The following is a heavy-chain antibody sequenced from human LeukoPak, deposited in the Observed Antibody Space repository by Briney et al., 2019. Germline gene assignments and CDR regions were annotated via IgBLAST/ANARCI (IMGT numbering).Heavy chain of an antibody. CDR2: ISWDGGST. J-gene: IGHJ4*02. D-gene: IGHD6-19*01. V-gene: IGHV3-43*01. CDR1: GFTFDDYT. CDR3: AKDISPQSTFSVAGPGDY. Sequence: GGSLRLSCAASGFTFDDYTMHWVRQAPGKGLEWVSLISWDGGSTYYADSVKGRFTISRDNSKNSLYLQMNSLRTEDTALYYCAKDISPQSTFSVAGPGDYWGPGTLVTVSS.